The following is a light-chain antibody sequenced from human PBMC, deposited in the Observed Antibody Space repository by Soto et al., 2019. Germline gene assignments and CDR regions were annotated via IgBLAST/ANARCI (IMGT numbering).Light chain of an antibody. Sequence: IVWTQSPATLSLSPGERATLSCRASQSVSIKLAWYQQKPGQAPRLLIYDTSTRATGIPARYSGSGSGTEFTLTISSRQSEDFAVYYCQQYNNWPPITFGQGTRLEIK. CDR1: QSVSIK. J-gene: IGKJ5*01. CDR2: DTS. CDR3: QQYNNWPPIT. V-gene: IGKV3-15*01.